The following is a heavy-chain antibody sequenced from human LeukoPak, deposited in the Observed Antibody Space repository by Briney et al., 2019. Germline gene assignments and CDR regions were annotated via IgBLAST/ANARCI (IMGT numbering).Heavy chain of an antibody. CDR1: GFTFSSYA. Sequence: HSGGSLRLSCAASGFTFSSYAMSWVRQAPGKGLEWVSAISGSGGSTYFADSVKGRFTISRDNSKNTLYLQMNSLRAEDTAVYYCAKDYVRKSTVTTPFDYWGQGTLVTVSS. J-gene: IGHJ4*02. CDR3: AKDYVRKSTVTTPFDY. D-gene: IGHD4-17*01. V-gene: IGHV3-23*01. CDR2: ISGSGGST.